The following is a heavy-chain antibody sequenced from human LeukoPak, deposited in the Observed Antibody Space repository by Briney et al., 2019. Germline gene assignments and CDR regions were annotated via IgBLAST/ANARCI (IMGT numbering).Heavy chain of an antibody. V-gene: IGHV4-31*03. D-gene: IGHD1/OR15-1a*01. CDR1: GGSISSGGYY. Sequence: SETLSLTCTVSGGSISSGGYYWSWIRQHPGKGLEWIGYIYYSGSTYYNPSLKSRVTISVDTSKNQFSLKLSSVTAADTAVYYCATWNSDWEFAYWGQGTLVSVSS. CDR3: ATWNSDWEFAY. J-gene: IGHJ4*02. CDR2: IYYSGST.